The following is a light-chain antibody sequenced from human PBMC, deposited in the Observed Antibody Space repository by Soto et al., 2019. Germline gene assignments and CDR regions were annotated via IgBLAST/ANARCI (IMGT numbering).Light chain of an antibody. Sequence: EIVLTQSPDTLSLSPGERATLSCRASQSVGSSLGWYQQKPGQAPRLLIYDASKRATGIPARFSGSGSGTDFTLTISSLEPEDFAVYYCQQRSNWPPEVTFGPGTKVDNK. J-gene: IGKJ3*01. CDR3: QQRSNWPPEVT. CDR1: QSVGSS. V-gene: IGKV3-11*01. CDR2: DAS.